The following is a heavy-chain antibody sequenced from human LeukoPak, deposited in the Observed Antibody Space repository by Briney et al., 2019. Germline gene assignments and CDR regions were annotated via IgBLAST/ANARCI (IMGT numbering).Heavy chain of an antibody. J-gene: IGHJ4*02. CDR2: IYYTGTT. D-gene: IGHD3-9*01. CDR1: GGSINSRSYY. V-gene: IGHV4-39*02. Sequence: SETLSLTCTVSGGSINSRSYYWGWIRQPPGKGLEWIGSIYYTGTTNYNPSLKSRVTISADTSKNHFSLKLTSVTAADTAMYYCARSLRYFDWLFPHYWGQGTLVTVSS. CDR3: ARSLRYFDWLFPHY.